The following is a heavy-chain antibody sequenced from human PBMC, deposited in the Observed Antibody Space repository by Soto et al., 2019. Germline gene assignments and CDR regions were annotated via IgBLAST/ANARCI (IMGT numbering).Heavy chain of an antibody. J-gene: IGHJ4*02. CDR2: IYHSGRT. D-gene: IGHD1-20*01. Sequence: PSETLSLTCAVYGGSFSGYYWSWVRQNPGKGLEWIGHIYHSGRTYYNPSLKSRVGILVDTSKNQFSLNLNSVTAADTAVYYCARWVEVSLDYFGSWGQGTPVTVSS. V-gene: IGHV4-34*09. CDR1: GGSFSGYY. CDR3: ARWVEVSLDYFGS.